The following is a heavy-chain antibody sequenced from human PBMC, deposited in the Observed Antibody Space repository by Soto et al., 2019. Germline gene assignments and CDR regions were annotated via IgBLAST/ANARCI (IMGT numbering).Heavy chain of an antibody. D-gene: IGHD1-26*01. Sequence: PGGSLRLSCAASGFTFSSYAMHWFRQAPGKGLEWVAVISYDGSNKYYADSVKGRFTISRDNSKNTLYLQMNSLRAEDTAVYYCARDLRWVGATDPYFDYWGQGTLVT. CDR2: ISYDGSNK. V-gene: IGHV3-30-3*01. J-gene: IGHJ4*02. CDR1: GFTFSSYA. CDR3: ARDLRWVGATDPYFDY.